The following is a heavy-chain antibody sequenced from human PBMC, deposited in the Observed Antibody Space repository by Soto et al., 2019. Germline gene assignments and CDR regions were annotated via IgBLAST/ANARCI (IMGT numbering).Heavy chain of an antibody. CDR2: IIPMFPTP. V-gene: IGHV1-69*12. CDR3: ARDKVRQQLGGNYYYCIDV. Sequence: QVQLVQSGAEVKKPGSSVTVSCKAYGGTFGNSAISWLRQAPGQGLDWMGGIIPMFPTPDYSKKFQGRVTITADESTSTAYMELTSLRSEDTSVYYCARDKVRQQLGGNYYYCIDVCGQGTTVTVTS. D-gene: IGHD3-3*02. CDR1: GGTFGNSA. J-gene: IGHJ6*02.